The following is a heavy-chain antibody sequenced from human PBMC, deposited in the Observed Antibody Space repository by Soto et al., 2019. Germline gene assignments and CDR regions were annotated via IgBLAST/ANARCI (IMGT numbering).Heavy chain of an antibody. V-gene: IGHV1-18*01. Sequence: VQLVHSGAEVKKPGASVRVSCKASGYTFTSFGLSWARQAPGQGPEWMGWISPESDKATYAHKFQGMITMTADTSTTPAYMDLMRLGADDTAVYYCTRDLFFISPSTVIADANWGQGTLVSVS. CDR3: TRDLFFISPSTVIADAN. CDR2: ISPESDKA. CDR1: GYTFTSFG. J-gene: IGHJ4*02. D-gene: IGHD4-17*01.